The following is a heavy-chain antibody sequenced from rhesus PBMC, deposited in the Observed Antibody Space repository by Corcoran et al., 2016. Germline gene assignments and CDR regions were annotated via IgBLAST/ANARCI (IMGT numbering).Heavy chain of an antibody. Sequence: QVQLQESGPGLVKPSETLSLTCAVSGGSISVYHYWSWIRQPPGKGLEWIGSIYGSGGSNYLNPSLKSRVTRSVDTSKKQFSLKLSSVTAADTAVYYCASSLGAYWGQGVLVTVSS. V-gene: IGHV4S14*01. CDR1: GGSISVYHY. D-gene: IGHD1-44*02. J-gene: IGHJ4*01. CDR2: IYGSGGSN. CDR3: ASSLGAY.